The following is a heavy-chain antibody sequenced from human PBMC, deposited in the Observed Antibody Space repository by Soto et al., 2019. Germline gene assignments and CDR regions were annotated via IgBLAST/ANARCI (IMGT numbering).Heavy chain of an antibody. J-gene: IGHJ4*02. CDR1: EFTVSSNY. CDR2: SYSGGST. V-gene: IGHV3-66*01. Sequence: EVQLVESGGGLVQPGGSLRLSCAASEFTVSSNYMIWVRQAPGKGLEWVSVSYSGGSTYYADSVKGRFTISIDNSKHTVYLQLNSLRAEATAVYYRATIQWGRSRPIHYWGQGTLVPVSS. D-gene: IGHD3-16*01. CDR3: ATIQWGRSRPIHY.